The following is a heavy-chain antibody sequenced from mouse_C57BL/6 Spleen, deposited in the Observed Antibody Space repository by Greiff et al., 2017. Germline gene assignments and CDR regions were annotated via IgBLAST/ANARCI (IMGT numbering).Heavy chain of an antibody. CDR1: GYTFTSYW. CDR3: AIYYDYGYYAMDY. V-gene: IGHV1-53*01. D-gene: IGHD2-4*01. Sequence: QVQLQQPGTELVKPGASVKLSCKASGYTFTSYWMHWVKQRPGQGLEWIGNINPSSGGTNYNEKFQSKATLSVDKASSTAYMQLSSLTSEDSAVYYCAIYYDYGYYAMDYWGQGTSVTVSS. CDR2: INPSSGGT. J-gene: IGHJ4*01.